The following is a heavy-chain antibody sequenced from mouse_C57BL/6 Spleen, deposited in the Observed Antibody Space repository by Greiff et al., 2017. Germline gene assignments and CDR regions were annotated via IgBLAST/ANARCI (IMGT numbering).Heavy chain of an antibody. Sequence: VQLQESGPGLVAPSQSLSITCTVSGFSLTSYAISWVRQPPGKGLEWLGVIWTGGGPNYNSALKSRLSISKDNSKSQVFLKMNSLQTDDTARYYGAKNTGGHGCRNYYAMDYWGQGTSVTVSS. CDR3: AKNTGGHGCRNYYAMDY. CDR1: GFSLTSYA. D-gene: IGHD1-1*01. CDR2: IWTGGGP. J-gene: IGHJ4*01. V-gene: IGHV2-9-1*01.